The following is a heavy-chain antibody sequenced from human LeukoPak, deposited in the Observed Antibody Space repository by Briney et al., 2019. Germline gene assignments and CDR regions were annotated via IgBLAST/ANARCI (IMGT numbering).Heavy chain of an antibody. Sequence: GGSLRLSCAASGFDFSSYVMHWVRQAPGKGLEWVAVISHDGSNRHYADSVKGRFTISRDNSVNTLDLQMNSLGGEDTAMYYCVRDISGEKSFDYWGQGTLVTVSS. V-gene: IGHV3-30*04. CDR3: VRDISGEKSFDY. CDR2: ISHDGSNR. J-gene: IGHJ4*02. D-gene: IGHD3-10*01. CDR1: GFDFSSYV.